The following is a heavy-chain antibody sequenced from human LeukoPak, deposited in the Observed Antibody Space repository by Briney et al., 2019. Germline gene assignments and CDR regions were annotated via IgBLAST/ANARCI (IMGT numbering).Heavy chain of an antibody. CDR1: GYSFSSYW. Sequence: GAAPKTFRYSSGYSFSSYWIDWVRQIPGTGLEGMGIIYPGDSDTRYSPSFQGQVTISADNSISTAYLQWSILKASDTAMYYCARPYDSSGRSAFDIWGQGTMVTVSS. V-gene: IGHV5-51*01. CDR2: IYPGDSDT. CDR3: ARPYDSSGRSAFDI. D-gene: IGHD3-22*01. J-gene: IGHJ3*02.